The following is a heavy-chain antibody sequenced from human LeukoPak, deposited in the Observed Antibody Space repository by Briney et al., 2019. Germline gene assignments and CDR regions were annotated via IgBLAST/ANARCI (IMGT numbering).Heavy chain of an antibody. CDR3: ARVGWTMVRGAPYYYYYMDV. D-gene: IGHD3-10*01. Sequence: GGSLRLSCTASGFTFIDYYMSWIRQAPGKGLEWVSYISNSGQTMYYADSLKGRFTISMDNANNSLYLQMNRLRAEDTAVYYCARVGWTMVRGAPYYYYYMDVWGKGTTVTISS. CDR1: GFTFIDYY. J-gene: IGHJ6*03. V-gene: IGHV3-11*01. CDR2: ISNSGQTM.